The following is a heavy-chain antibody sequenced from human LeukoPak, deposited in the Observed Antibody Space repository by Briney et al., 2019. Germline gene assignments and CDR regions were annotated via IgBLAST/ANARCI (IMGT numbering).Heavy chain of an antibody. Sequence: GGSLRLSCAASGFTFSGYSMHWVRQAPGKGLNWVAFTSSDGNNQYYADSVKGRLIISRGNSKNTLYLQVNSLRPEDTAVYYCARAMDTAMGPYFDYWGQGTLVTVSS. D-gene: IGHD5-18*01. J-gene: IGHJ4*02. V-gene: IGHV3-30*04. CDR3: ARAMDTAMGPYFDY. CDR1: GFTFSGYS. CDR2: TSSDGNNQ.